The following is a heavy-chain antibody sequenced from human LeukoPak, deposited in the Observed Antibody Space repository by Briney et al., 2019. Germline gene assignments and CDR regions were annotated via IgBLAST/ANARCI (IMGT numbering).Heavy chain of an antibody. Sequence: AGGSLRLSCAASGFTFSDYYMSWIRQAPGKGLEWVSHISRSGSTRYYADSLKGRFTISRDNAKNSLYLQMTSLRAEDTAVYYCARTAYYYDSSGYDDAFDIWGQGTMVTVSS. CDR1: GFTFSDYY. D-gene: IGHD3-22*01. J-gene: IGHJ3*02. V-gene: IGHV3-11*01. CDR3: ARTAYYYDSSGYDDAFDI. CDR2: ISRSGSTR.